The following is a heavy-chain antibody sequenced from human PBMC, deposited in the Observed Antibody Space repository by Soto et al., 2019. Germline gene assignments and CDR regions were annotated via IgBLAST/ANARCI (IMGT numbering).Heavy chain of an antibody. CDR2: IIPIFGTA. D-gene: IGHD4-17*01. V-gene: IGHV1-69*06. CDR1: GGTFSSYA. Sequence: SVKVSCKASGGTFSSYAISWVRQAPGQGLEWMGGIIPIFGTANYAQKFQGRVTITADKSTSTAYMELSSLRSEDTAVYYCASSGGYGALAGLDYWGQGTLVTVSS. CDR3: ASSGGYGALAGLDY. J-gene: IGHJ4*02.